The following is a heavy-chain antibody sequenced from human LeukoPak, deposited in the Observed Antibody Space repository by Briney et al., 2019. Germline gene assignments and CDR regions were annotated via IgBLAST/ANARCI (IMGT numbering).Heavy chain of an antibody. V-gene: IGHV3-23*01. J-gene: IGHJ1*01. CDR2: ISGGGGGII. CDR3: AKGRYSSGSKYFQH. Sequence: GGSLRLSCVASEFTFSSFAMTWVRQAPGKGLEWVSVISGGGGGIIYYADSVKGRFAISRDDSKNTLYLQMNSLRAEDTAVYYCAKGRYSSGSKYFQHWGQGTLVTVSS. D-gene: IGHD6-19*01. CDR1: EFTFSSFA.